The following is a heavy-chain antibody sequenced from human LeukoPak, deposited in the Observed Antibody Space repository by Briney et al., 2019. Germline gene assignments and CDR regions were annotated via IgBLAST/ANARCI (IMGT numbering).Heavy chain of an antibody. Sequence: GGPLRLSCAASGFTFSSYAMSWVRQAPGKGLEWVSAISGSGGSTYYADSVKGRFTISRDNSKNTLYLQMNSLRAEDTAVYYCAKARPGVGPYYYYGMDVWGQGTTVTVSS. D-gene: IGHD7-27*01. J-gene: IGHJ6*02. CDR1: GFTFSSYA. CDR3: AKARPGVGPYYYYGMDV. CDR2: ISGSGGST. V-gene: IGHV3-23*01.